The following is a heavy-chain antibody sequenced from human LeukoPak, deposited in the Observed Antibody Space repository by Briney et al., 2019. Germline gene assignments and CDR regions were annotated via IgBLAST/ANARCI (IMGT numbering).Heavy chain of an antibody. V-gene: IGHV1-69*13. D-gene: IGHD3-10*01. CDR1: GGTFSSYA. CDR2: IIPIFGTA. CDR3: ARSEYYYGSGSKRHKGGWFDP. J-gene: IGHJ5*02. Sequence: GASVKVSCKASGGTFSSYAISWVRQAPGQGLEWMGGIIPIFGTANYAQKFQGRVTITADESTSTAYMELSSLRSEDTAVYYRARSEYYYGSGSKRHKGGWFDPWGQGTLVTVSS.